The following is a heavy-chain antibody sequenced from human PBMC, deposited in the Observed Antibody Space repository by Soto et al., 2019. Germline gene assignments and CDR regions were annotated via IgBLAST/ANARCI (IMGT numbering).Heavy chain of an antibody. V-gene: IGHV4-4*02. CDR1: GGSISTSNW. Sequence: KPSETLSLTCAVSGGSISTSNWWSWVRQPPGKGLEWIGEVYRTGSTNYNPSLESRVIVSVDKSKSQFSLKLTSVTAADTAVYYCARARATIAAAAIFDCWGQGTLVTVSS. J-gene: IGHJ4*02. CDR2: VYRTGST. D-gene: IGHD6-13*01. CDR3: ARARATIAAAAIFDC.